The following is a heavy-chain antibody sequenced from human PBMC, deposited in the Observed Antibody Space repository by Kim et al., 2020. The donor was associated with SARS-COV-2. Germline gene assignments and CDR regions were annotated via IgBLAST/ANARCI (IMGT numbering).Heavy chain of an antibody. J-gene: IGHJ4*02. CDR3: AKVKGRAFGVVISADY. CDR2: ISYDGSNK. D-gene: IGHD3-3*01. Sequence: GGSLRLSCAASGFTFSSYGMHWVRQAPGKGLEWVAVISYDGSNKYYADSVKGRFTISRDNSKNTLYLQMNSLRAEDTAVYYCAKVKGRAFGVVISADYWGQGTLVTVSS. V-gene: IGHV3-30*18. CDR1: GFTFSSYG.